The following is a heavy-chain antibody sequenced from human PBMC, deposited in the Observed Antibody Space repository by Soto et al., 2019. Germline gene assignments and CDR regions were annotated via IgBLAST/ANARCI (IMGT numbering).Heavy chain of an antibody. V-gene: IGHV4-30-4*01. CDR1: GASISSGDYY. CDR2: IRYSGST. CDR3: ARSASGRYDMDV. Sequence: QVQLQESGPGLVKPSQTLSLTCTVSGASISSGDYYWSWIRQPPGKALEWIGYIRYSGSTYYNPSLKGRVAMSVDTSRSQFSLKLVSVTAADTAVYYCARSASGRYDMDVWGQGTTVPVSS. J-gene: IGHJ6*02. D-gene: IGHD3-10*01.